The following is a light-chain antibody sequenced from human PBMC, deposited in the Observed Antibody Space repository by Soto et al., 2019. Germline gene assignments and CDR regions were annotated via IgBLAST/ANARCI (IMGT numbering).Light chain of an antibody. Sequence: EIVLTQSPATLSLSPGEIATLSCSASQSVSSYLAWYQQKAGQAPRLLIYDASNRATGIPARFSGSGSGTDFTLTISSLEPEDVAVYYCQQRSNWPPSFGQGTKVEIK. CDR2: DAS. CDR3: QQRSNWPPS. CDR1: QSVSSY. V-gene: IGKV3-11*01. J-gene: IGKJ1*01.